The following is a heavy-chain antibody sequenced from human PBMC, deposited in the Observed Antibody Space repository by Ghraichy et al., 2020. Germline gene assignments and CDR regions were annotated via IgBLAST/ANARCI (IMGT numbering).Heavy chain of an antibody. V-gene: IGHV3-23*01. J-gene: IGHJ6*02. Sequence: GSLRLSCAASGFTFSSYAMSWVRQAPGKGLEWVSAISGSGGSTYYADSVKGRFTISRDNSKNTLYLQMNSLRAEDTAVYYCAKRADIVVVPAAIDAYYYYYGMDVWGQGTTVTVSS. D-gene: IGHD2-2*01. CDR1: GFTFSSYA. CDR2: ISGSGGST. CDR3: AKRADIVVVPAAIDAYYYYYGMDV.